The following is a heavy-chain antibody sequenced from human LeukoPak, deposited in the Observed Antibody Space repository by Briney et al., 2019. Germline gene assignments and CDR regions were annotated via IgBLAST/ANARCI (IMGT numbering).Heavy chain of an antibody. J-gene: IGHJ4*02. CDR3: ARVRSPRYFDY. CDR1: GFTFSSYS. Sequence: GGSLRLSCAASGFTFSSYSMNWVRQAPGKGLEWVSYITGSISTIHYADSVKGRFTISRDNAKNSVYLQMNSLRAEDTAVYYCARVRSPRYFDYWGQGTLVTVSS. CDR2: ITGSISTI. V-gene: IGHV3-48*01.